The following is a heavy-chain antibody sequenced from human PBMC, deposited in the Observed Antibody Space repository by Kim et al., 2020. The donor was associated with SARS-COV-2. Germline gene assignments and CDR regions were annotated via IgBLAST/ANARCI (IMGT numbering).Heavy chain of an antibody. Sequence: GRVTITADESTSTAYMELSSLRSEDTAVYYCAREGAEDLGYYDSSGYFDYWGQGTLVTVSS. J-gene: IGHJ4*02. V-gene: IGHV1-69*01. D-gene: IGHD3-22*01. CDR3: AREGAEDLGYYDSSGYFDY.